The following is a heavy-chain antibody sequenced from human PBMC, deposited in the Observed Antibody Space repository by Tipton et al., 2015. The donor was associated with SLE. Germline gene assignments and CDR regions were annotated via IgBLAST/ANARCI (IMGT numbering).Heavy chain of an antibody. D-gene: IGHD6-19*01. CDR2: INHSGST. V-gene: IGHV4-34*01. CDR3: AREGVEQWLAFAGEVAYSYYMDV. J-gene: IGHJ6*03. CDR1: GGSISSYY. Sequence: TLSLTCTVSGGSISSYYWSWIRQPPGKGLEWIGEINHSGSTNYNPSLKSRVTISVDTSKNQFSLKLSSVTAADTAVYYCAREGVEQWLAFAGEVAYSYYMDVGDKGTTVTVSS.